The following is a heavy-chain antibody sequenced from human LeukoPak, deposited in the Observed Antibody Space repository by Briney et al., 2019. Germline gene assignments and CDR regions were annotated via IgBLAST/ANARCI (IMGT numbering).Heavy chain of an antibody. Sequence: ASVPVSFPACVYTFTVYYMHWVGQARGRGVAWMGWINPNRGGKNYAQKFQGRVTMTSDTSIRTAYMELSRLRSDDTAVYYCARVGSAGWGQGTLVTVSS. CDR2: INPNRGGK. CDR1: VYTFTVYY. J-gene: IGHJ4*02. V-gene: IGHV1-2*02. CDR3: ARVGSAG.